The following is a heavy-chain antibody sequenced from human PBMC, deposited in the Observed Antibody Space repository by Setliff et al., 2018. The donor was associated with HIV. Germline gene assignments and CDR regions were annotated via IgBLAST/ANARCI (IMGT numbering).Heavy chain of an antibody. V-gene: IGHV3-30*04. Sequence: PGGSLRLSCVASGFRFSDYALHWVRQAPGKGLEWVAVISYNGRAYHYADAVKGRFTISRDNSKNMLALHMNSLRGEDTAVYYCARDSGTTIGATGPGYWGQGTLVTVSS. CDR1: GFRFSDYA. CDR3: ARDSGTTIGATGPGY. D-gene: IGHD1-26*01. CDR2: ISYNGRAY. J-gene: IGHJ4*02.